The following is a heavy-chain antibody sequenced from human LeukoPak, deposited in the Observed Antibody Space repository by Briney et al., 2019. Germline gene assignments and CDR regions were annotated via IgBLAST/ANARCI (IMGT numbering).Heavy chain of an antibody. CDR3: ARDAERGYSYGSDY. V-gene: IGHV1-18*01. J-gene: IGHJ4*02. Sequence: ASVKVSCKASGYTFSSYGITWVRQAPGQGLEWMGWINSYNGNTNYAQKLQGRVTMTTDTSTSTAYMELRSLRSDDTAVYYCARDAERGYSYGSDYWGQGTLLMVSS. CDR2: INSYNGNT. CDR1: GYTFSSYG. D-gene: IGHD5-18*01.